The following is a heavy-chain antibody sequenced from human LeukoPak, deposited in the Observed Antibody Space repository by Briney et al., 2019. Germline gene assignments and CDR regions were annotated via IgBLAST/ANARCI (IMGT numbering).Heavy chain of an antibody. CDR2: IYQSGNT. CDR1: GDSISSGDYY. Sequence: SETLSLTCNVSGDSISSGDYYWSWIRQPPGKGLEWIGYIYQSGNTYYSPALKSRVTISVDRSKNQFSLKLSSVTAADTAVYYCARDRGSGWFGASFDYWGQGTLVTVSS. CDR3: ARDRGSGWFGASFDY. D-gene: IGHD6-19*01. V-gene: IGHV4-30-2*01. J-gene: IGHJ4*02.